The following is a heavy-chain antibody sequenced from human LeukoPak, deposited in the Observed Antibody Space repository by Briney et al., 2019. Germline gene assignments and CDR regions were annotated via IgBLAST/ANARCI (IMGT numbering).Heavy chain of an antibody. CDR2: ISISGGT. CDR1: GFPFSSYW. J-gene: IGHJ4*02. V-gene: IGHV3-23*01. Sequence: HPGGSLRLSCVASGFPFSSYWMTWVRQAPGKGLEWVSAISISGGTYYADSVKGRFTISRDNSKNTLYLQMNSLRAEDTAVYYCAKDRRGIAVAGLFDYWGQGTLVTVSS. D-gene: IGHD6-19*01. CDR3: AKDRRGIAVAGLFDY.